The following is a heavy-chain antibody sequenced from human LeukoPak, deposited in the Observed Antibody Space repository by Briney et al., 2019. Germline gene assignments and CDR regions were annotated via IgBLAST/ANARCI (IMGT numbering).Heavy chain of an antibody. CDR2: IYGTGST. J-gene: IGHJ4*02. D-gene: IGHD1-26*01. Sequence: SETLSLTCAVSGYSLGKNYYWGWIRQPPGKGLEWIGRIYGTGSTSYNPSLMNRVTMSVDTSKNHFSLKLTSVTAADTAVYYCARYNSRGSASTRFDYWGQGILVTISS. V-gene: IGHV4-38-2*01. CDR1: GYSLGKNYY. CDR3: ARYNSRGSASTRFDY.